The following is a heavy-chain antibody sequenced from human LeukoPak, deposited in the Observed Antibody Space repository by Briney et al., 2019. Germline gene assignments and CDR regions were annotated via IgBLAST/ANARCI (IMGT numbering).Heavy chain of an antibody. D-gene: IGHD2-15*01. J-gene: IGHJ5*02. CDR3: ARDWGVVVVAATGFDP. CDR2: IYYSGST. V-gene: IGHV4-39*07. CDR1: GASISSSSYY. Sequence: SETLSLTCTVSGASISSSSYYWGWIRQPLGKGLEWIGSIYYSGSTYYNPSLKSRVTISVDTSKNQFSLKLSSVTAADTAVYYCARDWGVVVVAATGFDPWGQGTLVTVSS.